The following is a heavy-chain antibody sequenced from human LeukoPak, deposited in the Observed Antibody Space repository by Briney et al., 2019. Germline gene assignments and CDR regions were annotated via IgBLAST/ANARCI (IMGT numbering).Heavy chain of an antibody. Sequence: GSLRLSCAASGFTFNTYGMNWVRQAPGKGLEWVSSISSSSSYKYYADSVKGRFTISRDNAKNLLYLQMNSLRAEDTAVYYCATHRLTYDFWSGYLDYWGQGTLVTVSS. CDR1: GFTFNTYG. D-gene: IGHD3-3*01. CDR3: ATHRLTYDFWSGYLDY. J-gene: IGHJ4*02. CDR2: ISSSSSYK. V-gene: IGHV3-21*01.